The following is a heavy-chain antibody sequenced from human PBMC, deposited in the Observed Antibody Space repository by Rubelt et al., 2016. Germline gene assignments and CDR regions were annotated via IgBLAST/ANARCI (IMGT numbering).Heavy chain of an antibody. J-gene: IGHJ2*01. D-gene: IGHD1-26*01. Sequence: QVQLQQWGAGLLKPSETLSLTCAVYGGSFSGYYWSWIRQPPGKGLEWIGEINHSGSTNYNPSLKSRVTIPVDTSKNQFSRKLGSVTAADPAVYYCARRRRYSGSSYWYFDLWGRGTLVTVSS. CDR3: ARRRRYSGSSYWYFDL. V-gene: IGHV4-34*01. CDR2: INHSGST. CDR1: GGSFSGYY.